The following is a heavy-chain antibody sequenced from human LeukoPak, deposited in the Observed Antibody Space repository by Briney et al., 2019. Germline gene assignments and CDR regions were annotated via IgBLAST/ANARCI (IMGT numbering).Heavy chain of an antibody. Sequence: PGGSLRLSCAASRFTFSSYAMHWVRQAPGKGLEWVAVISYDGSNKYYADSVKGRFTISRDNSKNTLYLQMNSLRAEDTAVYYCARSRTVISSIWFDPWGQGTLVTVSS. CDR3: ARSRTVISSIWFDP. J-gene: IGHJ5*02. V-gene: IGHV3-30*04. CDR1: RFTFSSYA. CDR2: ISYDGSNK. D-gene: IGHD2-21*01.